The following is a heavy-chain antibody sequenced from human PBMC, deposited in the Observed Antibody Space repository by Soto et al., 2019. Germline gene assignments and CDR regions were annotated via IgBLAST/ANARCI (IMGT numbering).Heavy chain of an antibody. CDR2: VNYSGLT. V-gene: IGHV4-39*01. J-gene: IGHJ5*02. CDR3: GRHAPHHDWLDP. Sequence: SETLSLTCTVSGDSFTSSNYYWGWIRQAPGKGLEWIAIVNYSGLTYYNPSLKSRVTISADTSKNQFSLKLSSVTAADTARYYCGRHAPHHDWLDPWGPGTLVTVSS. CDR1: GDSFTSSNYY.